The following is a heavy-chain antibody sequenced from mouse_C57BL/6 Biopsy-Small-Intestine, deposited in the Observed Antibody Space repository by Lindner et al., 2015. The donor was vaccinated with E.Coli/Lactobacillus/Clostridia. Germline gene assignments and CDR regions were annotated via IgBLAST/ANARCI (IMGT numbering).Heavy chain of an antibody. Sequence: VQLQESGPELVKPGASVRMSCKASGYTFTDYYIHWVKQSRGKSLEWIGYIYPNSGANGFSQRLKGEATLTVDTSSNTAFMELRSLTSEDSAVYYCARDKETYFDYWGQGTTLTVSS. J-gene: IGHJ2*01. V-gene: IGHV1-34*01. CDR2: IYPNSGAN. CDR3: ARDKETYFDY. CDR1: GYTFTDYY.